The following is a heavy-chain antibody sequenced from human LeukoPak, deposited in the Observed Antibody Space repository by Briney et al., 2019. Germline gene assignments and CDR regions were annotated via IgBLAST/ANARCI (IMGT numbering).Heavy chain of an antibody. CDR2: IYHSGNT. V-gene: IGHV4-4*02. CDR3: ARDSLGYGSGSYFLDY. Sequence: SETLSLTCAVSGGSISSSNWWSWVRQPPGKGLEWIGEIYHSGNTNYNPSLNSRVTISVDKSKNQFSLKLNSVTAADTAVYYCARDSLGYGSGSYFLDYWGQGTLVTVSS. CDR1: GGSISSSNW. D-gene: IGHD3-10*01. J-gene: IGHJ4*02.